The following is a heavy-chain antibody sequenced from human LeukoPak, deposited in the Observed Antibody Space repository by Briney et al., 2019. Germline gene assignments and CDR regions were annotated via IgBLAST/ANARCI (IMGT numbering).Heavy chain of an antibody. J-gene: IGHJ4*02. Sequence: GGSLRLSCAASGFTFSDYYMSWIRQAPGKGMEWVSYISSSGSTIYYADSVKGRFTISRDNAKNSLYLQMNSLRAEDTAVYYCAGDILTGTGDYWGQGTLVTVSS. D-gene: IGHD3-9*01. CDR3: AGDILTGTGDY. CDR2: ISSSGSTI. CDR1: GFTFSDYY. V-gene: IGHV3-11*01.